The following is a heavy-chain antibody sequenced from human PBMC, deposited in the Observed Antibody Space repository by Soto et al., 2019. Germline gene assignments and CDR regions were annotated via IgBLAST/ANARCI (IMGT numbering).Heavy chain of an antibody. D-gene: IGHD5-12*01. CDR3: ARRKAGGYATGTDY. J-gene: IGHJ4*02. CDR2: ISYDGSNK. CDR1: GFTFSSYG. Sequence: PGGSLRLSCAASGFTFSSYGMHWVRQAPGKGLEWVAVISYDGSNKYYADSVKGRFTISRDNSKNTLYLQMNSLRAEDTAVYYCARRKAGGYATGTDYWGQGTLVTVSS. V-gene: IGHV3-30*03.